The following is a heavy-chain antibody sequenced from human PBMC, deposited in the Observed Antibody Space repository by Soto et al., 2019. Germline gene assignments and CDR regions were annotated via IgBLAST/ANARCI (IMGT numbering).Heavy chain of an antibody. Sequence: SETLSLNCTVSVISIDNYYCSWIRQSAGKGLEWIGRIYSSGTTNYNPSLKSRVTMSVDMSKSQFSLNVRSVTAADTAVYYCVRDVGGSGWFAPWGQGTLVTVSS. V-gene: IGHV4-4*07. CDR2: IYSSGTT. CDR3: VRDVGGSGWFAP. CDR1: VISIDNYY. J-gene: IGHJ5*02.